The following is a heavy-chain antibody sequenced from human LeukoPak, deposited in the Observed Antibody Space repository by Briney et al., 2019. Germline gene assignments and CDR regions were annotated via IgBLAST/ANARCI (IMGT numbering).Heavy chain of an antibody. CDR1: GSTFSSYS. V-gene: IGHV3-21*01. D-gene: IGHD3-10*01. CDR3: ARDLNELWFGELIAPYDY. Sequence: PGGSLRLSCAASGSTFSSYSMNWVRQAPGKGLEWVSSISSSSSYIYYADSVKGRFTISRDNAKNSLYLQMNSLRAEDTAVYYCARDLNELWFGELIAPYDYWGQGTLVTVSS. J-gene: IGHJ4*02. CDR2: ISSSSSYI.